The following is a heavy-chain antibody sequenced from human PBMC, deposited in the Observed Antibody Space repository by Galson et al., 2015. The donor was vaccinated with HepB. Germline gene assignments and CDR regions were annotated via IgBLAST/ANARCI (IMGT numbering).Heavy chain of an antibody. J-gene: IGHJ4*02. CDR1: GYSFTSYW. CDR2: TYPGDSET. Sequence: QSGAEQKKPGESLKISCKGSGYSFTSYWIGWVLQMSGERLTWVGLTYPGDSETKYSPSFQGQVTISADKSISTAYLQWSSLKASDTAMYYCARHPKYYYDSSGYYYDDYWGQGTLVTVSS. V-gene: IGHV5-51*01. D-gene: IGHD3-22*01. CDR3: ARHPKYYYDSSGYYYDDY.